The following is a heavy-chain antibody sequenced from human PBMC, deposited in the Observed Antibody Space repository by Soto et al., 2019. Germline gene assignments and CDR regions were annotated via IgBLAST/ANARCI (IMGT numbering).Heavy chain of an antibody. D-gene: IGHD3-9*01. Sequence: QVQLVESGGGVVQPGRSLRLSCAASGFTFTAHAMHWVRQAPGRGLEWVAVISYDGSNKHYADSVKGRLSISRDNSKNTLYLQMNSLRPEDTAVYYCARDRYFDSYDLDFWGQGTLVTVSS. V-gene: IGHV3-30-3*01. CDR2: ISYDGSNK. CDR3: ARDRYFDSYDLDF. J-gene: IGHJ4*02. CDR1: GFTFTAHA.